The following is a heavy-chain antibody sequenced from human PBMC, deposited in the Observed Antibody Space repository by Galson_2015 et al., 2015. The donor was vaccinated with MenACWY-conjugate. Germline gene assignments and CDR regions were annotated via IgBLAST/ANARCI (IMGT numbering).Heavy chain of an antibody. CDR1: GFTFSSCA. D-gene: IGHD3-10*01. V-gene: IGHV3-23*01. CDR3: AKDSSHWFGEATSDY. Sequence: SLRLSCAASGFTFSSCAMSWVRQAPGKGPEWVSTISGSGGSTYYADSVKGRFTISRDNSKNTLYLQMNSLRAEDTAVYYCAKDSSHWFGEATSDYWGQGTLVTVSS. J-gene: IGHJ4*02. CDR2: ISGSGGST.